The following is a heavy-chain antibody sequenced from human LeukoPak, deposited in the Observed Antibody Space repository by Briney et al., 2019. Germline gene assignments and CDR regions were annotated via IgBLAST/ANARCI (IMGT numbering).Heavy chain of an antibody. J-gene: IGHJ6*03. Sequence: SETLSLTCTVSGGSISSYYWSWIRQPAGKGLEWTGRIYTGGSTNYNPSLKSRVTMSVDTSKNQFSLKLSSVTAADTAVYYCARVDYYYYYMDVWGKGTTVTVSS. CDR2: IYTGGST. CDR1: GGSISSYY. CDR3: ARVDYYYYYMDV. V-gene: IGHV4-4*07.